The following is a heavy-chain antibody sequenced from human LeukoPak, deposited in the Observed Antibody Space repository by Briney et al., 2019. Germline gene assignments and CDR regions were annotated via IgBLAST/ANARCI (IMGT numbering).Heavy chain of an antibody. J-gene: IGHJ4*02. D-gene: IGHD2-21*01. CDR1: GGSITTSHW. CDR3: LRQSQGYMIAGYFEY. CDR2: AYRDGDT. Sequence: SETLSLTCAVTGGSITTSHWWSWVRQSPERGLEWIGEAYRDGDTNYHPSFKSRVDVSVDKSKNQFSLRLTSVTAADTAMYYCLRQSQGYMIAGYFEYWGQGILVTVSS. V-gene: IGHV4-4*02.